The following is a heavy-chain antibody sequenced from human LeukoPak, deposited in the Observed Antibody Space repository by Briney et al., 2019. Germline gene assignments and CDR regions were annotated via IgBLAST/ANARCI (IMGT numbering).Heavy chain of an antibody. CDR3: ARDLPSTSNWELDY. D-gene: IGHD7-27*01. Sequence: ASVKVSCKASGYTFIDYYIHWVRQAPGQGLEWMGRINPNIPNTDDTDYAQNFQGRATMTRDTSISTAFMELSRLTSDDTAVYYCARDLPSTSNWELDYWGQGTLVTVSS. CDR2: INPNIPNTDDT. V-gene: IGHV1-2*06. CDR1: GYTFIDYY. J-gene: IGHJ4*02.